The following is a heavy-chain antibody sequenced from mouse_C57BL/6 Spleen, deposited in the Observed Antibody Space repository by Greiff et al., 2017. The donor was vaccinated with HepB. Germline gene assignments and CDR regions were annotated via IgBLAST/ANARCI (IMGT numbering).Heavy chain of an antibody. CDR3: ARQGYYGSSPAMDY. Sequence: VKLMESGPGLVAPSQSLSITCTVSGFSLTSYGVHWVRQPPGKGLEWLVVIWSDGSTTYNSALKSRLSISKDNSKSQVFLKMNSLQTDDTAMYYCARQGYYGSSPAMDYWGQGTSVTVSS. CDR2: IWSDGST. D-gene: IGHD1-1*01. J-gene: IGHJ4*01. CDR1: GFSLTSYG. V-gene: IGHV2-6-1*01.